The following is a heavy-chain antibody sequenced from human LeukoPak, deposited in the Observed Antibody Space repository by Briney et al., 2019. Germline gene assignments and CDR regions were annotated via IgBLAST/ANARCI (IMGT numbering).Heavy chain of an antibody. V-gene: IGHV4-31*03. CDR2: IYYSGST. J-gene: IGHJ3*02. Sequence: PSETLSLTCTVSGGSISSGGYYWSWIRQHPGKGLEWIGYIYYSGSTYYNPSLKSRVTISVDKSKNQFSLKLSSVTAADTAVYYCAGGAADAFDIWGQGTMVTVSS. D-gene: IGHD2-15*01. CDR3: AGGAADAFDI. CDR1: GGSISSGGYY.